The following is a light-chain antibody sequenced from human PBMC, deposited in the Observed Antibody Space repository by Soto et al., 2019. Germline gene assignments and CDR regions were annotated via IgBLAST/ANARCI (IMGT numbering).Light chain of an antibody. CDR1: TSDISAYNY. CDR2: DVS. CDR3: SSYTSSSALV. J-gene: IGLJ2*01. V-gene: IGLV2-14*01. Sequence: QSVLTQPASVSGSPGQTITISCIGTTSDISAYNYVSWYQLHPGQAPRLVIYDVSNRPSGVSDRFSGSKAGNTASLTISGLQAEDTAHYYCSSYTSSSALVFGGGTKVTVL.